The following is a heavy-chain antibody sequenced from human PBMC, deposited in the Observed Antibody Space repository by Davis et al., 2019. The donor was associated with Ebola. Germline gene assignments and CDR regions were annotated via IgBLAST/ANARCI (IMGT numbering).Heavy chain of an antibody. J-gene: IGHJ4*02. D-gene: IGHD6-6*01. CDR1: GYSFTDYY. Sequence: ASVKVSCKASGYSFTDYYIHWVRQAPGQGLEWMGWIHPNSGDTGYPQKFQGRVTMTRDTSISTAYMELSRLRSDDTAVYYCARSSISSLPYFDYWGQGTLVTVSS. V-gene: IGHV1-2*02. CDR3: ARSSISSLPYFDY. CDR2: IHPNSGDT.